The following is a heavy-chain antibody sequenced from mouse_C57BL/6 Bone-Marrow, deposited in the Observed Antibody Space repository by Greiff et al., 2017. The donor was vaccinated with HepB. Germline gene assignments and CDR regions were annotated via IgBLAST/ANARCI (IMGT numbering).Heavy chain of an antibody. J-gene: IGHJ2*01. V-gene: IGHV14-4*01. Sequence: VQLQQSGAELVRPGASVKLSCTASGFNIKDDYMHWVKQRPEQGLEWIGWIDPENGDTEYASKFQGKATITADTSSTTAYLQLSSLTSEDTAVYYCTTGGYDGSEYWGQGTTLTVSS. D-gene: IGHD1-1*01. CDR2: IDPENGDT. CDR3: TTGGYDGSEY. CDR1: GFNIKDDY.